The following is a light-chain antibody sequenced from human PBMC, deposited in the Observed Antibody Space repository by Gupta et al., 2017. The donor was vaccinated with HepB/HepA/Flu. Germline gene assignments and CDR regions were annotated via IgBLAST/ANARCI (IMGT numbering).Light chain of an antibody. CDR2: VAS. CDR3: QQSYSIPPMYT. J-gene: IGKJ2*01. V-gene: IGKV1-39*01. Sequence: DIQMTQSPSSLSASVGDRVTITCRASQTINNYLNWYQQKPGRAPKLLIYVASKLQSGVPSRFSGSGSGTDFSLTISSLQLEDFATYYCQQSYSIPPMYTFGQGTKLEIK. CDR1: QTINNY.